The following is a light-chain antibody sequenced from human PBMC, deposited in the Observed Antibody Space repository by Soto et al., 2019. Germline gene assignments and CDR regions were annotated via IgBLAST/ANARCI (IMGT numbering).Light chain of an antibody. Sequence: DTQMTHSPSTLCAAVAASVTITCRASRSLSSWLAWYQQKPGKAPKLLIYKASSLDSGVPSRFSGSGSGTDFTLTISSLQPEDFATYFCQQANSFPITFGQGTRLEIK. CDR1: RSLSSW. CDR3: QQANSFPIT. V-gene: IGKV1-5*03. J-gene: IGKJ5*01. CDR2: KAS.